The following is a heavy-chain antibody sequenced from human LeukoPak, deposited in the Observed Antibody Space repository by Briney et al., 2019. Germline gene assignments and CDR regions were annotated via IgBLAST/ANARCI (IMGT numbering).Heavy chain of an antibody. CDR2: ISAYNGNT. J-gene: IGHJ4*02. V-gene: IGHV1-18*01. CDR1: GYTFTSYG. CDR3: ARVGPEYYYDSSGYYYD. Sequence: ASVKVSCKASGYTFTSYGISWVRQASGQGLESMGWISAYNGNTNYAQKLQGRVTMTTDTSTSTVYMELRSLRSDDTAVYYCARVGPEYYYDSSGYYYDWGQGTLVTVSS. D-gene: IGHD3-22*01.